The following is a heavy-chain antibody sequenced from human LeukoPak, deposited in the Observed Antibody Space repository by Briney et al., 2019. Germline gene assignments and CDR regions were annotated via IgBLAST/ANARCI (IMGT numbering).Heavy chain of an antibody. CDR3: ARHAPRGEAARLGYFDY. V-gene: IGHV4-59*08. Sequence: SETLSLTCTVSGGSTSSYYWSWIRQPPGKGLEWIGYIYYSGSTNYNPSLKSRVTISVDTSKNQFSLKLSSVTAADTAVYYCARHAPRGEAARLGYFDYWGQGTLVTVSS. D-gene: IGHD6-6*01. CDR1: GGSTSSYY. J-gene: IGHJ4*02. CDR2: IYYSGST.